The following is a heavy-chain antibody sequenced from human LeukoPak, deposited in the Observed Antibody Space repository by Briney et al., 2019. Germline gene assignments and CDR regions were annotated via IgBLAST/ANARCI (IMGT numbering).Heavy chain of an antibody. D-gene: IGHD3-22*01. CDR3: ASNTNYYDSSRNYYYMDV. CDR1: GYRFTSYW. Sequence: GESLKISCKGSGYRFTSYWIGWVRQMPGKGLEWMGIIYPGASDTRYSPSVQGQVTISADKSISTAYLQWSSLKASDTAMYYCASNTNYYDSSRNYYYMDVWGKGTTVTVSS. V-gene: IGHV5-51*01. CDR2: IYPGASDT. J-gene: IGHJ6*03.